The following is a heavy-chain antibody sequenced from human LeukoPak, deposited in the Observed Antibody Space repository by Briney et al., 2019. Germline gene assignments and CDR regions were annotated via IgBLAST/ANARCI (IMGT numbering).Heavy chain of an antibody. Sequence: GGSLRLSCVASEFTFSNYVMSWVRQAPGKGLEWVSAITARGDGTNYADSARGRFTISRDNSKNTLYLQLSSLRVEDTAVYYCAKEGTVTTFVWVDVWGQGTTVTVSS. CDR1: EFTFSNYV. CDR2: ITARGDGT. CDR3: AKEGTVTTFVWVDV. D-gene: IGHD4-17*01. J-gene: IGHJ6*02. V-gene: IGHV3-23*01.